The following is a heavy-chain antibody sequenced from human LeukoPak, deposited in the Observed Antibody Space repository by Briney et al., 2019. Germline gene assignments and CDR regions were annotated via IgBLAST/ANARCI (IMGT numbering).Heavy chain of an antibody. D-gene: IGHD6-6*01. V-gene: IGHV3-66*02. CDR2: IYSGGST. J-gene: IGHJ3*02. CDR1: GFIVSSNS. CDR3: ARGKFNVPGAFDI. Sequence: GGSLRLSCAASGFIVSSNSMSWVRQAPGKGLEWVSVIYSGGSTYYADSVKGRFTISRDNSKNTVELQMNSLRPDDTAVYYCARGKFNVPGAFDIWGQGTMVTVSS.